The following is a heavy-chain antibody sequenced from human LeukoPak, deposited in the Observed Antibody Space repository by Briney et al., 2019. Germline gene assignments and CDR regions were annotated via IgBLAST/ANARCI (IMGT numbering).Heavy chain of an antibody. CDR3: ASDRGLAAAGYS. CDR2: INPNSGDT. Sequence: GASVKVSCKASGYTFTDYYIHWVRQAPGSGLEWMGWINPNSGDTNYEQMSQGRVTMTRDTSISTAYMELRRLTSDDTAVYYCASDRGLAAAGYSWGQGTLVIVSS. V-gene: IGHV1-2*02. J-gene: IGHJ4*02. D-gene: IGHD6-13*01. CDR1: GYTFTDYY.